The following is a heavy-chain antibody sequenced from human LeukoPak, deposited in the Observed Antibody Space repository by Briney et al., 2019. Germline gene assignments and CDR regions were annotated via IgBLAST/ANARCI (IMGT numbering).Heavy chain of an antibody. J-gene: IGHJ4*02. D-gene: IGHD3-10*01. V-gene: IGHV3-30*02. Sequence: GGSLRLSCAASGFTFSSYGMHWVRQAPGKGLEWVAFIRYGGSNKYYADSVKGRFTISRDNSKNTLYLQMNSLRAEDTAVYYCAKLGPTMVREGEGFDYWGQGTLVTVSS. CDR1: GFTFSSYG. CDR3: AKLGPTMVREGEGFDY. CDR2: IRYGGSNK.